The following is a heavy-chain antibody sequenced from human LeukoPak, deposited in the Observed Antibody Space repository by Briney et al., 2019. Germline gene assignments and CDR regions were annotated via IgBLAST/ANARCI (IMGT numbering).Heavy chain of an antibody. CDR3: ARDLAMAGRDLDY. V-gene: IGHV3-11*01. D-gene: IGHD6-19*01. J-gene: IGHJ4*02. Sequence: GRSLRPSCAASGFAFRNYYMDWIRQAAGKGLEWVAYISNSGTIIYHAEAVKGRFTISSDNAKNSLYLQMNSLRAEDTALYYCARDLAMAGRDLDYWGQGTLVTVSS. CDR2: ISNSGTII. CDR1: GFAFRNYY.